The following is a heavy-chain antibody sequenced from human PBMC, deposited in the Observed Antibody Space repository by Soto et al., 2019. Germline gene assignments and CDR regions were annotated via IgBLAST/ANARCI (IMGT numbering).Heavy chain of an antibody. D-gene: IGHD3-22*01. Sequence: GESLKISCRTCGYKFKPYWLASVRHTPGKGVAWMGIIFPSSSDTRYIPSFQGQVTISGERSTSTGLLRWASLKASDAAVYFCARKDTSGCLNWFDPWGQGTLVTVTS. V-gene: IGHV5-51*01. CDR1: GYKFKPYW. CDR2: IFPSSSDT. J-gene: IGHJ5*02. CDR3: ARKDTSGCLNWFDP.